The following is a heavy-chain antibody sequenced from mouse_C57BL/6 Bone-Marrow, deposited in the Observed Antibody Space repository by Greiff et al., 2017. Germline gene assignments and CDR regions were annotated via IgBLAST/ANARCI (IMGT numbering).Heavy chain of an antibody. J-gene: IGHJ3*01. V-gene: IGHV1-59*01. CDR2: IDPSDSYT. CDR1: GYTFTSYW. CDR3: ARGFAY. Sequence: QVQLQQPGAELVRPGTSVKLSCKASGYTFTSYWMLWVKQRPGQGLEWIGVIDPSDSYTNYNQKFKGKATLTVDTSSSTACMQLSSLTSEDSAVYYGARGFAYWGQGTLVTVSA.